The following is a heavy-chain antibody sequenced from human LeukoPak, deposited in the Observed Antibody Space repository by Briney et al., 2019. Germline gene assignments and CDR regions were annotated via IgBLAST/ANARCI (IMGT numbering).Heavy chain of an antibody. Sequence: PGGSLRLSCVASGFTFSSYWMQWVRQAPGKGLVWVSRINTDGSSTTYADSVKGRFTISRDNAKNTLYLQMNSLRAEDTAVYYCATQASVGYWGQGTLVTVPS. D-gene: IGHD1-26*01. V-gene: IGHV3-74*01. J-gene: IGHJ4*02. CDR1: GFTFSSYW. CDR3: ATQASVGY. CDR2: INTDGSST.